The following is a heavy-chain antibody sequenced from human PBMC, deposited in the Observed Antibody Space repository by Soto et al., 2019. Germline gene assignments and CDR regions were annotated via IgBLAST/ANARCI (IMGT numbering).Heavy chain of an antibody. CDR3: ARNLASVHDS. Sequence: QVQLVQSGGEVKRPGASVKVSCKASGYPFTSYGISWVRQAPGQGLEWMGWINPYNGNTKYAQKFQGRVTMTTDTSTTTAYMELRSLSHYDTAVYYCARNLASVHDSWGQGSLVTVSS. V-gene: IGHV1-18*04. J-gene: IGHJ4*02. CDR2: INPYNGNT. D-gene: IGHD1-1*01. CDR1: GYPFTSYG.